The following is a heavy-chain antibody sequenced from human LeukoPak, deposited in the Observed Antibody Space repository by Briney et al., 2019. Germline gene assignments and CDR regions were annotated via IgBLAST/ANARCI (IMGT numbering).Heavy chain of an antibody. CDR2: ISGSGGST. J-gene: IGHJ4*02. Sequence: GGSLRLSCAASGFTFSSYAMSWVRQAPGKGLEWGSAISGSGGSTYYADSGKGRFTISRDNSKNTLYLQMNSLRAEDTAVYYCAKDDWSAPSFFDYWGQGTLVTVSS. V-gene: IGHV3-23*01. D-gene: IGHD2-21*01. CDR1: GFTFSSYA. CDR3: AKDDWSAPSFFDY.